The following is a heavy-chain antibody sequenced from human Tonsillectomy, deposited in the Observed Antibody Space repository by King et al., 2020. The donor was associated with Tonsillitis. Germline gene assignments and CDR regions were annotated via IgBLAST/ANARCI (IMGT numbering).Heavy chain of an antibody. CDR1: GFTFSSYA. CDR3: AKDLEPIVVVTATLDY. Sequence: VQLVESGGGLVQPGGSLRLSCAASGFTFSSYAMSWVRQAPGKGLEWVSVIGGSGGSTYYADSVKGRFTISRDNSKNTLYLQMNSLSAEDTAVYYCAKDLEPIVVVTATLDYWGQGTLVTVSS. CDR2: IGGSGGST. J-gene: IGHJ4*02. D-gene: IGHD2-21*02. V-gene: IGHV3-23*04.